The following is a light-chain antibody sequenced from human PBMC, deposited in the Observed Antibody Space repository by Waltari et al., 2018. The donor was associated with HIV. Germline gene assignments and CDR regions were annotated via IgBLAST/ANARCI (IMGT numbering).Light chain of an antibody. Sequence: NFMLTQPDSVSESPGKTITISCTRSSGSIASYYVQWYRHRPGRSPTTVIYESNQRPPGVPDRFSGSIDTSANSASLTISGLKSEDEADYYCHSYDSGIKGVFGGGTKLTVL. CDR3: HSYDSGIKGV. CDR2: ESN. V-gene: IGLV6-57*01. J-gene: IGLJ2*01. CDR1: SGSIASYY.